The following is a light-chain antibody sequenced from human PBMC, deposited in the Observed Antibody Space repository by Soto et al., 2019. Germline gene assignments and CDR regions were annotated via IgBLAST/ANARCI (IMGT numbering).Light chain of an antibody. V-gene: IGLV2-14*01. CDR3: CSYAGSNVFL. Sequence: QSVLTQPASVSGSPGQSITISCTGTSSDVGGYNYVSWYQQHPGKAPKLMIYEVSNRPSGVSNRFSGSKSGNTASLTISGLQAEDEADYHCCSYAGSNVFLFGTGTKVT. CDR1: SSDVGGYNY. J-gene: IGLJ1*01. CDR2: EVS.